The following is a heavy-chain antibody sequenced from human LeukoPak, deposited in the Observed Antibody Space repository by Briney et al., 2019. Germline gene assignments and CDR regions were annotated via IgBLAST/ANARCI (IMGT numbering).Heavy chain of an antibody. Sequence: SETLSLTCAVYGGSFSGYYWSWIRQPPGKGLEWIGYIYHSGSTYYNPSLKSRVTISVGRSKNQFSLKLSSVTAADTAVYYCARGVGYSYGIFDLWGRGTLVTVSS. CDR2: IYHSGST. D-gene: IGHD5-18*01. V-gene: IGHV4-34*01. CDR3: ARGVGYSYGIFDL. J-gene: IGHJ2*01. CDR1: GGSFSGYY.